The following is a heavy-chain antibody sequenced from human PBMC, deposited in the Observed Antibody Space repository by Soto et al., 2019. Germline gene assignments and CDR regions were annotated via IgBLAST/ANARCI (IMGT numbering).Heavy chain of an antibody. D-gene: IGHD7-27*01. CDR1: GGSLSGYY. CDR2: INHSGST. CDR3: ARGWGRIFDY. J-gene: IGHJ4*02. Sequence: QVQLQQWGAGLLKPSETLSLTCAVYGGSLSGYYWSWIRQPPGKGLEWIGEINHSGSTNDNPSLKSRVNISVDTSKNQFSLKLSSVTAADTAVYYCARGWGRIFDYWGQGTLVTVSS. V-gene: IGHV4-34*01.